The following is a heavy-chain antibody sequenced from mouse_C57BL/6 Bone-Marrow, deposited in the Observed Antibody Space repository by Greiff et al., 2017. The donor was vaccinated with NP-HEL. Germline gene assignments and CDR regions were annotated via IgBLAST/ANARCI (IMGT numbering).Heavy chain of an antibody. CDR1: GYAFSSSW. CDR3: ARVGYSNSYYFDY. D-gene: IGHD2-5*01. V-gene: IGHV1-82*01. CDR2: IYPGDGDT. J-gene: IGHJ2*01. Sequence: VQLQQSGPELVKPGASVKISCKASGYAFSSSWMNWVKQRPGKGLEWIGRIYPGDGDTNYNGKFKGKATLTADKSSSTAYMQLSSLTSEDSAVYFCARVGYSNSYYFDYWGQGTTLTVSS.